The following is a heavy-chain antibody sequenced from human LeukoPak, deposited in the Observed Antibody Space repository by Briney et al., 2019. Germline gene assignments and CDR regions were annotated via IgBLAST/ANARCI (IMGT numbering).Heavy chain of an antibody. CDR1: GGSISSYY. CDR2: INHSGST. J-gene: IGHJ6*02. Sequence: PSETLSLTCTVSGGSISSYYWNWIRQPPGKGLEWIGEINHSGSTNYNPSLKSRVTISVGTSKNQFSLKLSSVTAADTAVYYCARGRVVVVVPAAIYRTYYYGMDVWGQGTTVTVSS. CDR3: ARGRVVVVVPAAIYRTYYYGMDV. D-gene: IGHD2-2*02. V-gene: IGHV4-34*01.